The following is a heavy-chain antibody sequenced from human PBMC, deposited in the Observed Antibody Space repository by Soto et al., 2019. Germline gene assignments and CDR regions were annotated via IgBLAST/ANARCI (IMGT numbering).Heavy chain of an antibody. J-gene: IGHJ5*02. D-gene: IGHD2-15*01. CDR2: MNPDSGNT. CDR3: ARGYCSGGRCYTEYNWIDP. CDR1: GYTFTIYD. Sequence: ASVKVSCKASGYTFTIYDINWVRQATGQGLEWMGWMNPDSGNTGYAQKFQGRVTMTRNTSISTAYMELSSLTSDDTAVYYCARGYCSGGRCYTEYNWIDPWGQGTLVTVSS. V-gene: IGHV1-8*01.